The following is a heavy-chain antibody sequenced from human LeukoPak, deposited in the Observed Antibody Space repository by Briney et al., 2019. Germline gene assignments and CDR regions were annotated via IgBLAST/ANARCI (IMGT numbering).Heavy chain of an antibody. V-gene: IGHV3-66*01. D-gene: IGHD3-22*01. Sequence: GGSLRLSCAASGFTFSNYALSWVRQAPGKGLECVSVIYSGGNTYYADSVEGRFTISRDNSKNTLYLQMNSLRAEDTAVYYCARKTDSGGQGDYWGPGTLVTVSS. J-gene: IGHJ4*02. CDR1: GFTFSNYA. CDR2: IYSGGNT. CDR3: ARKTDSGGQGDY.